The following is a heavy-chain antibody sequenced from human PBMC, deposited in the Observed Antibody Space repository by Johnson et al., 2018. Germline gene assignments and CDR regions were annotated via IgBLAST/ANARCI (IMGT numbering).Heavy chain of an antibody. CDR1: GGSISSYY. J-gene: IGHJ3*02. CDR3: VRETQEMATITSAFDM. D-gene: IGHD5-24*01. Sequence: QVELQESGPGLVKPSETLSLTCTVSGGSISSYYWSWIRQPPGKGLEWIGYIYYSGSTNYNPSLKSRVTIPVETSKNQFSLKLSSVTAADTAVYYCVRETQEMATITSAFDMWGQGTMVTVYS. CDR2: IYYSGST. V-gene: IGHV4-59*01.